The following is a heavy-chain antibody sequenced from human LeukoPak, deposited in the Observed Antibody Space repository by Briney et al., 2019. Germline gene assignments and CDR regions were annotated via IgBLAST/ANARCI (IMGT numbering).Heavy chain of an antibody. CDR2: IYTSGST. CDR3: ARERLGTFDY. V-gene: IGHV4-61*02. J-gene: IGHJ4*02. CDR1: GGSISSGSYY. D-gene: IGHD1-1*01. Sequence: SQTLSLTCTVSGGSISSGSYYWSWIRQPAGKGLEWIGRIYTSGSTNYNPSLKSRVTISVATSKNQFSLKLSSVTAADTAVYYCARERLGTFDYWGQGTLVTVSS.